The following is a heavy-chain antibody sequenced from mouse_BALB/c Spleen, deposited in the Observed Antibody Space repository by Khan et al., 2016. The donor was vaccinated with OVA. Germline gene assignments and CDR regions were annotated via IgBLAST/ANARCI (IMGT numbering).Heavy chain of an antibody. CDR2: IYPVSGST. Sequence: QVQLQQPGPELVKPGASVKMSCKASGYTFTDYVINWVKQKTGQGLEWIGDIYPVSGSTYYNEKFKGKAKLTADKSSNTAYMQLSSLTFEDSAVYFCARGGYSVFAYWGQGILVTVSA. CDR3: ARGGYSVFAY. CDR1: GYTFTDYV. J-gene: IGHJ3*01. V-gene: IGHV1-77*01. D-gene: IGHD1-1*01.